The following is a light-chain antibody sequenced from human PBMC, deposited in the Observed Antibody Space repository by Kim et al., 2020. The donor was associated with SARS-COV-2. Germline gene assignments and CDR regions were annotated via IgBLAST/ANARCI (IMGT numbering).Light chain of an antibody. Sequence: SYELTQPPSVSVSPGQTASITYSGDRMGNKYVCWYQQKPGQSPVLVVYQDTKRPSGIPERFSGSNSGNTATLTISGTQAMDEADYYCQAWDSSTKGVFGGGTQLTVL. CDR3: QAWDSSTKGV. V-gene: IGLV3-1*01. CDR2: QDT. CDR1: RMGNKY. J-gene: IGLJ3*02.